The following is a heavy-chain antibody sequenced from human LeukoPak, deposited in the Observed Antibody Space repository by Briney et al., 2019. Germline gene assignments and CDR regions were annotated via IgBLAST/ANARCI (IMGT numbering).Heavy chain of an antibody. CDR1: GYTFTGYY. J-gene: IGHJ5*02. D-gene: IGHD3-22*01. CDR3: ARGAYYYDSSGYYRDNNWFDP. CDR2: INPNSGGT. Sequence: ASVKVSCKASGYTFTGYYMHWVRQAPGQGLEWMGWINPNSGGTNYAQKFQGRVTMTRDTSISTAYMELSRLRSDDTAVYYCARGAYYYDSSGYYRDNNWFDPWGQGTLVTVSS. V-gene: IGHV1-2*02.